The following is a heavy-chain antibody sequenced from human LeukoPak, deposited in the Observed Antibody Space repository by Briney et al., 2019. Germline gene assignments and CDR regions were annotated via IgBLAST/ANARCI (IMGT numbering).Heavy chain of an antibody. CDR2: INHSGST. CDR3: ARGQRMSSWYGDGWFDP. D-gene: IGHD6-13*01. V-gene: IGHV4-34*01. J-gene: IGHJ5*02. Sequence: SETLSLTCAVYGGSFSGYYWSWIRQPPGKGREWIGEINHSGSTNYNPSLKSRVTISVDTSKNQFSLKLSSVTAADTAVYYCARGQRMSSWYGDGWFDPWGQGTLVTVSS. CDR1: GGSFSGYY.